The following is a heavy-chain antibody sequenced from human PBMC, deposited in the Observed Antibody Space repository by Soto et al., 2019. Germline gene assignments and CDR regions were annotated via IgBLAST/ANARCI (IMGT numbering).Heavy chain of an antibody. Sequence: GGSLRLSCAASGFTFSSYGMHWVRQAPGKGLEWVAVIWYDGSNKYYADSVKGRFTISRDNSKNTLYLQMNSLRAEDTAVYYCARDLAVASFDYWGQGTLVTVS. CDR1: GFTFSSYG. CDR2: IWYDGSNK. CDR3: ARDLAVASFDY. V-gene: IGHV3-33*01. D-gene: IGHD6-19*01. J-gene: IGHJ4*02.